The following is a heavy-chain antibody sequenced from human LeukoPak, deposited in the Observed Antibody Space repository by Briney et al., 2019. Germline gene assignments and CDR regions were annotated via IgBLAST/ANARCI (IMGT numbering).Heavy chain of an antibody. CDR1: GYTLTQLS. CDR3: ATSAPDGQWLVDGDFDY. D-gene: IGHD6-19*01. V-gene: IGHV1-24*01. J-gene: IGHJ4*02. Sequence: ASVKVSCKVSGYTLTQLSMHWVRQAPGKGLEWMGGFDPEDGETIYAQKFQGRVTMTEDTSTDTAYMELSSLRSEDTAVYYCATSAPDGQWLVDGDFDYWGQGTLVTVSS. CDR2: FDPEDGET.